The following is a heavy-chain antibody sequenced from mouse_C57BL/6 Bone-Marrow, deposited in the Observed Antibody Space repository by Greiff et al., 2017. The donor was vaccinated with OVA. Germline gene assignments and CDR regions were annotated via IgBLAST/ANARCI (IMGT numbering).Heavy chain of an antibody. Sequence: VQLQQPGAELVKPGASVKMSYKASGYTFTSYWITWVKQRPGQGLEWIGDIYPGSGSTNYNEKFKSKATLTVDTSSSTAYMQLSSLTSEDSAVYYCARRYYGSSWYFDVWGTGTTVTVSS. J-gene: IGHJ1*03. D-gene: IGHD1-1*01. CDR3: ARRYYGSSWYFDV. CDR2: IYPGSGST. CDR1: GYTFTSYW. V-gene: IGHV1-55*01.